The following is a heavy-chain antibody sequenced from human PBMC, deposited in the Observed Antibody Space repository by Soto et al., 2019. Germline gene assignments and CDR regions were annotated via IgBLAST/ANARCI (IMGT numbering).Heavy chain of an antibody. D-gene: IGHD1-26*01. V-gene: IGHV5-51*01. J-gene: IGHJ5*02. Sequence: PGESLKISCKGSGYSFTSYWIGWVRQMPGKGLEWMGIIYPGDSDTRYSPSFQGQVTISADKSISTAYLQWSSLKASDTAMCYCARYYTPDWEYNWFDPWGQGTLVTVSS. CDR3: ARYYTPDWEYNWFDP. CDR2: IYPGDSDT. CDR1: GYSFTSYW.